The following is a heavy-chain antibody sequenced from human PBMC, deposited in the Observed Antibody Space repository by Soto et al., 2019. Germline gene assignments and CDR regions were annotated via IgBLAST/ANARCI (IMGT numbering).Heavy chain of an antibody. CDR2: ISCCGGST. Sequence: GGSLRLSCEASGFNFKKFAMGWVRQAPGEGLEWVSGISCCGGSTFYADSVKGRFSLARDDSKNTLSLQLNSLRVEDAAHYYCAKADGEQWLIPHLDNWGQGTQVTVSS. V-gene: IGHV3-23*01. CDR1: GFNFKKFA. D-gene: IGHD6-19*01. J-gene: IGHJ1*01. CDR3: AKADGEQWLIPHLDN.